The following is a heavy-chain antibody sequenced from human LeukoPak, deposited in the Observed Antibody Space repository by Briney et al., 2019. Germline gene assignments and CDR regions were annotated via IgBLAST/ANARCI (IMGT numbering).Heavy chain of an antibody. V-gene: IGHV4-4*07. D-gene: IGHD2-2*01. J-gene: IGHJ6*03. Sequence: SGTLSLTCTVSGGSISSYYWSWIRQPAGKGLQWIGRIYTSGSTNYNPSLKSRVTMSVDTSKNQFSLKLSSVTAADTAVYYCARDGRSQDIVVVPAATNYYYYMDVWGKGTTVTVSS. CDR3: ARDGRSQDIVVVPAATNYYYYMDV. CDR2: IYTSGST. CDR1: GGSISSYY.